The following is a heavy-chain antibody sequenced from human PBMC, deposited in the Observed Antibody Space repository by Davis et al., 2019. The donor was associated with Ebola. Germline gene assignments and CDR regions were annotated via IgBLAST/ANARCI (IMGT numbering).Heavy chain of an antibody. Sequence: GESLKISCAASGFTFSDYYMSWIRQAPGKGLEWVSYISSSGSTIYYADSVKGRFTISRDNAKNSLYLQMNSLRAEDTAVYYCARREIYYYYGMDVWGQGTTVTVSS. CDR2: ISSSGSTI. CDR3: ARREIYYYYGMDV. V-gene: IGHV3-11*01. J-gene: IGHJ6*02. CDR1: GFTFSDYY.